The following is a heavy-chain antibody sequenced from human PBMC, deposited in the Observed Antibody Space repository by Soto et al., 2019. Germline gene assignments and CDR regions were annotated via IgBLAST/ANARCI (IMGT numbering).Heavy chain of an antibody. CDR1: GGSFSGYY. CDR2: INHSGST. CDR3: ARYYYGSGRYNWFDP. Sequence: NPSETLSLTCAVYGGSFSGYYWSWIRQPPGKGLEWIGEINHSGSTNYNPSLKSRVTISVDTSKNQFSLKLSSVTAADTAVYYCARYYYGSGRYNWFDPWGQGTLVTVSS. V-gene: IGHV4-34*01. D-gene: IGHD3-10*01. J-gene: IGHJ5*02.